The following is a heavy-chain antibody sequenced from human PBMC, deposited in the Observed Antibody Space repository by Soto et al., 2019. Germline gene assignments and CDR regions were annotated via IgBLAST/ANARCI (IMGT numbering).Heavy chain of an antibody. D-gene: IGHD3-3*01. J-gene: IGHJ6*02. V-gene: IGHV4-34*01. CDR2: INHSGST. CDR1: GGSFSGYY. Sequence: SETLSLTCAVYGGSFSGYYWSWIRQPPGKGLEWIGEINHSGSTNYNPSLKSGVTISVYTSKNQFSLKLISVTAAYTAVYYCARGAKYYAFWSGYSRYYYYYYGMDVWGQGTTVTVSS. CDR3: ARGAKYYAFWSGYSRYYYYYYGMDV.